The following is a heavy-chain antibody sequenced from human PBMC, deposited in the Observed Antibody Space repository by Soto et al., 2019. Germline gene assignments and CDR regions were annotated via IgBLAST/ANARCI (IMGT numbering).Heavy chain of an antibody. J-gene: IGHJ6*02. CDR2: ISWNSGSI. D-gene: IGHD2-15*01. V-gene: IGHV3-9*01. CDR3: AKQGCFGLPPIHSYYNHMDV. CDR1: GFTFNDYA. Sequence: TGGSLRLSCAASGFTFNDYAMHWVRQAPGKGLEWVSGISWNSGSIGYADSVKGLFTISRDNAKNSLYLQMNSLRAEDTALYYCAKQGCFGLPPIHSYYNHMDVWRQGTTVT.